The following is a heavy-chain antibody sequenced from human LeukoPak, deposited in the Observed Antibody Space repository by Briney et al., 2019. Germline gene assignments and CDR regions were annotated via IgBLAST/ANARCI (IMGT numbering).Heavy chain of an antibody. V-gene: IGHV4-59*01. CDR1: GGSISSYY. J-gene: IGHJ3*02. CDR3: ASQIAYDAFDI. D-gene: IGHD2-21*01. CDR2: IYYSGST. Sequence: SETLSLTCTVSGGSISSYYWSWIRQPPGKGLEWIGYIYYSGSTNYNPSLKGRVTISVDTSKNQFSLKLSSVTAADTAVYYCASQIAYDAFDIWGQGTMVTVSS.